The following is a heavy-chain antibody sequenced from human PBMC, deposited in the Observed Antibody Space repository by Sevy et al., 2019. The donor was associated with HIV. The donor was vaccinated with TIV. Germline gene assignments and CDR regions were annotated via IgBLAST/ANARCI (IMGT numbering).Heavy chain of an antibody. CDR2: INHSGST. V-gene: IGHV4-34*01. D-gene: IGHD5-18*01. CDR3: ARRVVDTAMVEPTFDY. CDR1: GGSFSGYY. J-gene: IGHJ4*02. Sequence: SETLSLTCAVYGGSFSGYYWSWIRQPPGKGLEWIGEINHSGSTNYNPSLKSRVTISVDTSKNQFSLKLSSVTAADTAVYYCARRVVDTAMVEPTFDYWGQGTLVTVSS.